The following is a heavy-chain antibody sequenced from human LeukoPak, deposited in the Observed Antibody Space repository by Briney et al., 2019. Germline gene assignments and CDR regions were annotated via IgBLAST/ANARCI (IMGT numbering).Heavy chain of an antibody. Sequence: GGYLTLSCSASGFTFSSYEMNWLRQAPGKGLEWVSYISSSGSTIYYADSVKGRFTISRDNAKNSLYLQMNSLRAEDTAVYYCATFPIAAAAPFDYWGQGTLVTVSS. CDR2: ISSSGSTI. J-gene: IGHJ4*02. CDR1: GFTFSSYE. V-gene: IGHV3-48*03. CDR3: ATFPIAAAAPFDY. D-gene: IGHD6-13*01.